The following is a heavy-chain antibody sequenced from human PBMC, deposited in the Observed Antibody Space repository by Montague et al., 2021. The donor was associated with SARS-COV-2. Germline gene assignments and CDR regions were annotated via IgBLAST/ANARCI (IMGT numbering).Heavy chain of an antibody. J-gene: IGHJ6*02. CDR2: IYSSGST. Sequence: TLSLTCTVPGDGSIRSGSYYWSWIRQPAGKGLEWIGRIYSSGSTNYNPSLKSRVTMSVDTSKNQFSLKVSSVTAADTAVYYCARDYGDYSYYYGLDVWGQGTTVTVSS. V-gene: IGHV4-61*02. D-gene: IGHD4-17*01. CDR3: ARDYGDYSYYYGLDV. CDR1: GDGSIRSGSYY.